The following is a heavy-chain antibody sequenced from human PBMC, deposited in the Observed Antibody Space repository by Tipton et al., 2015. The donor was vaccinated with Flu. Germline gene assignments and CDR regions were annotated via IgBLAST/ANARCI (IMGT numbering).Heavy chain of an antibody. CDR3: ARDTGLIYYDSSGYYPGSDAFDI. CDR2: IYTSGST. CDR1: GGSISSGSYY. V-gene: IGHV4-61*02. J-gene: IGHJ3*02. D-gene: IGHD3-22*01. Sequence: TLSLTCTVSGGSISSGSYYWSWIRQPAGKGLEWIGRIYTSGSTNYNPSLKSRVTMSVDTSKNQFSLKLSSVTAADTAVYYCARDTGLIYYDSSGYYPGSDAFDIWGQGTMVTVSS.